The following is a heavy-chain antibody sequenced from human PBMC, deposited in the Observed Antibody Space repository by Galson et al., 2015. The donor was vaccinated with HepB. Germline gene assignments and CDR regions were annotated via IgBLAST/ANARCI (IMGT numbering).Heavy chain of an antibody. CDR1: GFTFSSYG. CDR2: IWYDGSNK. Sequence: SLRLSCAASGFTFSSYGMHWVRQAPGKWLEWVAVIWYDGSNKYYADSVKGRFTISRDNSKNTLYLQMNSLRAEDTAVYYCARSELEWLSRGSVGYWGQGTLVTVSS. D-gene: IGHD3-3*01. V-gene: IGHV3-33*01. CDR3: ARSELEWLSRGSVGY. J-gene: IGHJ4*02.